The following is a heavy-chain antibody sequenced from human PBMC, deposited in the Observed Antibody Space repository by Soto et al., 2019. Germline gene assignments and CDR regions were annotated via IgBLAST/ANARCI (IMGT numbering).Heavy chain of an antibody. V-gene: IGHV5-51*01. CDR1: GYTFSTYW. CDR2: IYPGDSDT. D-gene: IGHD4-17*01. J-gene: IGHJ1*01. Sequence: PGASLKISCEASGYTFSTYWIAWVRQVPGKGLEWMAIIYPGDSDTRYSPSSQGQVAVSVDNSINTAFLQLTSLKASDSGIYYCARLPSSGNPNGGALDLWGQGTMVTVSS. CDR3: ARLPSSGNPNGGALDL.